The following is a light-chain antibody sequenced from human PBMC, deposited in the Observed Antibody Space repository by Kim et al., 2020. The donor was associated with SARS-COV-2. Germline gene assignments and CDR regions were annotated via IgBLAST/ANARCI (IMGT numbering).Light chain of an antibody. Sequence: VTPGQTASITCSGDKLGDKYACWYQQKPGQSPVLVIYQDSKRPSGIPGRFSGSNSGNTATLTISGTQAMDEADYYCQAWDSSTWVFGGGTQLTVL. CDR3: QAWDSSTWV. CDR2: QDS. V-gene: IGLV3-1*01. CDR1: KLGDKY. J-gene: IGLJ3*02.